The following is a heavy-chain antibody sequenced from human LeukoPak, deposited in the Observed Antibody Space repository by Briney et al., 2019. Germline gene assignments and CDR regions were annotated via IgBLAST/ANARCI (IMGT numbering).Heavy chain of an antibody. CDR1: GGSISSYH. D-gene: IGHD6-19*01. J-gene: IGHJ4*02. CDR3: ARRRAVSGGYFDS. Sequence: SETLSRNCTVSGGSISSYHWGWIRQSPGKGLEWIGNFFYSGTTNYNPSLKSRVTLSGDSSNNQFTLKLTSVTDADTAMYYCARRRAVSGGYFDSWGQGALVTVSS. CDR2: FFYSGTT. V-gene: IGHV4-59*08.